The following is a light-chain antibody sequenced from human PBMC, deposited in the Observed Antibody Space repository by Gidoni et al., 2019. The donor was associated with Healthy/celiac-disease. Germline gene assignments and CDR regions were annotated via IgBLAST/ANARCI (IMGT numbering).Light chain of an antibody. CDR2: VAY. J-gene: IGKJ2*03. V-gene: IGKV1-39*01. CDR1: QSLSSY. Sequence: DIQMTQSPSSLSASVGDRVTITCRASQSLSSYLNLYQQKPGTAPKLLIYVAYSLQSGVPSRLSGSGSGTDFTLTISSLQPEDFATYYCQQSYSTPYSFGQGTKLEIK. CDR3: QQSYSTPYS.